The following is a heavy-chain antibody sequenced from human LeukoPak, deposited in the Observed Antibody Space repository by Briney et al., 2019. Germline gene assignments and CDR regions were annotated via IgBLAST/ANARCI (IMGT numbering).Heavy chain of an antibody. CDR2: IYYSGST. V-gene: IGHV4-4*02. Sequence: PSETLSLTCAVSGGSISSSNWWSWVRQPPGKGLEWIGYIYYSGSTYYNPSLKSRVTISVDTSKNQFSLKLSSVTAADTAVYYCARNPVPGYYGSGSYYNSGAFDIWGQGTMVTASS. CDR1: GGSISSSNW. CDR3: ARNPVPGYYGSGSYYNSGAFDI. J-gene: IGHJ3*02. D-gene: IGHD3-10*01.